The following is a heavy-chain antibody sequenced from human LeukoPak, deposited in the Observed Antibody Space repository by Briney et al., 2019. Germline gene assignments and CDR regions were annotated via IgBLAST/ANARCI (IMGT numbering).Heavy chain of an antibody. J-gene: IGHJ6*03. CDR1: GGSISSSSYY. D-gene: IGHD3-16*01. V-gene: IGHV4-39*07. CDR3: ARETSQKGAHYMDV. CDR2: IYYSGST. Sequence: SETLSLTCTVSGGSISSSSYYWGWIRQPPGKGLEWIGSIYYSGSTYYNLSLKSRVTISVDTSKNQFSLKLSSVTAADTAVYYCARETSQKGAHYMDVWGKGTTVTISS.